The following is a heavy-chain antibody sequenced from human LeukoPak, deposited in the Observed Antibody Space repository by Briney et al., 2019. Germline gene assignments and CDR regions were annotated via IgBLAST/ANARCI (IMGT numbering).Heavy chain of an antibody. D-gene: IGHD2-2*01. CDR2: ISYDGSNK. V-gene: IGHV3-30-3*02. Sequence: GGSLRLSCAASGFTFSSYAMHWVRQAPGKGLEWVAVISYDGSNKYYADSVKGRFTISRDNSKNTLYLQMNSLRAEDTAVYYCAKTTLGYCSSTSCHSEYYYGMDVWGQGTTVTVSS. J-gene: IGHJ6*02. CDR1: GFTFSSYA. CDR3: AKTTLGYCSSTSCHSEYYYGMDV.